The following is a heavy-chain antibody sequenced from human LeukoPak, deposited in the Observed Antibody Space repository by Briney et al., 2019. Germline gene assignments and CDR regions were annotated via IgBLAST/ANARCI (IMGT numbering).Heavy chain of an antibody. CDR1: GFTFSDYY. CDR2: ISSSGSTI. Sequence: PGGSLTLSCAASGFTFSDYYMSWIRQAPGKGVEWVSYISSSGSTIYYADSVKGRFTISRDNAKNTLYLQMNSLRAEDTAVYYCARGGRVHYYYMDVWGKGTTVTVSS. J-gene: IGHJ6*03. D-gene: IGHD1-1*01. V-gene: IGHV3-11*01. CDR3: ARGGRVHYYYMDV.